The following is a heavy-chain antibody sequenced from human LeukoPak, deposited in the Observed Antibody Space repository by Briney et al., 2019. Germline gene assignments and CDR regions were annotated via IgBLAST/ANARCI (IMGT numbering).Heavy chain of an antibody. CDR2: IYYSGST. D-gene: IGHD5-24*01. CDR3: ARARGRDGYNYAYY. CDR1: GGSISSSSYY. V-gene: IGHV4-39*07. Sequence: SETLSLTCTVSGGSISSSSYYWGWIRQPPGKGLEWIGSIYYSGSTYYNPSLKSRVTISVDTSKNQFSLKLSSVTAADTAVYYCARARGRDGYNYAYYWGQGTLVTVSS. J-gene: IGHJ4*02.